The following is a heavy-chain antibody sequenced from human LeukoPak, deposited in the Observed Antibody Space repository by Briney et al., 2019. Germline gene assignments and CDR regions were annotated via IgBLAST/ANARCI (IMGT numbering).Heavy chain of an antibody. CDR3: ARDSYYGGTQDY. J-gene: IGHJ4*02. CDR2: ISTSGGTI. Sequence: GGSLRLSCAASGFLFSSYEMNWVRQAPAKGLEWVSYISTSGGTIYYADSVKGRFTISRDNAKNSLYLQMNSLRAEDTAVYYCARDSYYGGTQDYWGQGTLVTVSS. V-gene: IGHV3-48*03. CDR1: GFLFSSYE. D-gene: IGHD4-23*01.